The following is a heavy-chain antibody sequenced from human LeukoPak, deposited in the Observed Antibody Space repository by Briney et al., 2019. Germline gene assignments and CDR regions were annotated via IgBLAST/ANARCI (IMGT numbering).Heavy chain of an antibody. CDR1: GGSFSGYY. Sequence: SETLSLTCAVSGGSFSGYYWSWIRQPPGKGLEWIGEINHIVSTNYNTCLKSRVTISVDTSKNQFSLKLSSVTAADTAVYYCARGGSSGQWLVKSQYNWFDPWGQGTLVTVSS. CDR3: ARGGSSGQWLVKSQYNWFDP. V-gene: IGHV4-34*01. D-gene: IGHD6-19*01. CDR2: INHIVST. J-gene: IGHJ5*02.